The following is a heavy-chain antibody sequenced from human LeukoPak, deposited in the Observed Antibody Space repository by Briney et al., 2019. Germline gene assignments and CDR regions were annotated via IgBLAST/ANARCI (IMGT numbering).Heavy chain of an antibody. Sequence: GGSLRLSCAASGFTFSSYWMHWVRHAPGKGLVWVSRINSDGSSTSYADSVKGRFTISRDNAKNTLYLQMNSLRAEDTAVYYCARVGTYDFWSGYYSIPFDYWGQGTLVTVSS. D-gene: IGHD3-3*01. CDR1: GFTFSSYW. J-gene: IGHJ4*02. V-gene: IGHV3-74*01. CDR3: ARVGTYDFWSGYYSIPFDY. CDR2: INSDGSST.